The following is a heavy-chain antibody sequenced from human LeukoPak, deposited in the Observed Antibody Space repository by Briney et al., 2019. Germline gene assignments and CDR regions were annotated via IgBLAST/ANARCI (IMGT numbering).Heavy chain of an antibody. CDR3: ARQTGSGLFILP. D-gene: IGHD3/OR15-3a*01. CDR2: INHSERT. V-gene: IGHV4-34*01. Sequence: SETLSLTCAVSGGSFSGYYWSWIRQPPGKGLEWIGQINHSERTKYNPSLKSRVTISVATSKNQFSLILRSVTAADTAVYYCARQTGSGLFILPGGQGTLVTVSS. J-gene: IGHJ4*02. CDR1: GGSFSGYY.